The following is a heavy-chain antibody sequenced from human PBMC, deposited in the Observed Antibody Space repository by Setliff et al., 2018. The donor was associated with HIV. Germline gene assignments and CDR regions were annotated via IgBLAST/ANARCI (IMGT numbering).Heavy chain of an antibody. CDR1: GFTFSYFW. V-gene: IGHV3-7*03. D-gene: IGHD2-15*01. CDR3: SRDLGGGSRTRGFYYYAMDV. J-gene: IGHJ6*02. CDR2: IKHDGSET. Sequence: GGSLRLSCTASGFTFSYFWLSWVRQTPGKGLEWVATIKHDGSETYYVDSVKGRFTISRDNAKNSLYLQMNSLKTEDTGVYYCSRDLGGGSRTRGFYYYAMDVWGQGTTVTVSS.